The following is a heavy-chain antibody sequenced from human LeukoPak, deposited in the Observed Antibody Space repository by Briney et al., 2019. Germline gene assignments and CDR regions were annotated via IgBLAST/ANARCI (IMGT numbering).Heavy chain of an antibody. D-gene: IGHD6-13*01. CDR1: GFTFSSYG. V-gene: IGHV3-30*18. CDR3: AKEGTAAGPDYYFDY. Sequence: GGSLRLSCAASGFTFSSYGMHWVRQAPGKGLEWVAVISYDGSNKYYADSVKGRFTISRDNSKNTLYLQMNSLRAGDTAVYYCAKEGTAAGPDYYFDYWGQGTLVTVSS. J-gene: IGHJ4*02. CDR2: ISYDGSNK.